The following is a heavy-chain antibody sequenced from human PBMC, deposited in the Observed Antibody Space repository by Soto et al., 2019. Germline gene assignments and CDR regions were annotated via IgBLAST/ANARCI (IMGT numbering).Heavy chain of an antibody. CDR2: INSDGSST. CDR3: ARDFWAPDIFGVVYYYYGMDV. CDR1: GFTFSSYW. D-gene: IGHD3-3*02. J-gene: IGHJ6*02. Sequence: PGGSLRLSCAASGFTFSSYWMHWVRQALGKGLVWVSRINSDGSSTSYADSVKGRFTISRDNAKNTLYLQMNSLRAEDTAVYYCARDFWAPDIFGVVYYYYGMDVWGQGTTVTVSS. V-gene: IGHV3-74*01.